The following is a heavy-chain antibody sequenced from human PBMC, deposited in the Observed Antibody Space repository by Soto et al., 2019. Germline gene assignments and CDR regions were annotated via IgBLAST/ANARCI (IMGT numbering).Heavy chain of an antibody. V-gene: IGHV4-59*01. CDR1: GGSISSYY. CDR2: IYYSGST. Sequence: QVQLQESGPGLVKPSETLSLTCTVSGGSISSYYWSWIRQPPGKGLEWIGYIYYSGSTNYNPSLKSRVTISVDTPKNQFSLKLSSVTAADTAVYYCARVGRGGDYVDYWGQGTLVTVSS. J-gene: IGHJ4*02. CDR3: ARVGRGGDYVDY. D-gene: IGHD3-10*01.